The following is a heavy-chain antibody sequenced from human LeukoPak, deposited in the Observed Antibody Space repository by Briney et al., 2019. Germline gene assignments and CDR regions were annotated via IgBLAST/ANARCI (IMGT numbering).Heavy chain of an antibody. D-gene: IGHD5-24*01. CDR3: GKYAGYTIMNWVDP. V-gene: IGHV3-23*01. Sequence: GGSLRLSCAASGFTFSIYAMSWVRQAPGKGLEWVSSISGSGGSTYYADSVKGRCTISRDNSKNTLYLQMNSLRAEDTAVYYCGKYAGYTIMNWVDPWGQGTLVTVSS. J-gene: IGHJ5*02. CDR2: ISGSGGST. CDR1: GFTFSIYA.